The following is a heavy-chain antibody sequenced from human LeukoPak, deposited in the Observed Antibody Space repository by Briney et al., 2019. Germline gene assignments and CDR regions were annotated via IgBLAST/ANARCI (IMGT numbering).Heavy chain of an antibody. J-gene: IGHJ4*02. CDR1: GYTFTSCY. CDR3: ARPRKIVGATKYYFDY. CDR2: INPNSGGT. V-gene: IGHV1-2*02. D-gene: IGHD1-26*01. Sequence: ASVKLSCKASGYTFTSCYMHWVRMAHGQGHEWMGWINPNSGGTNYAQKFQGRDTMTRDTSISTAYMELSRLRSDDTAVYYCARPRKIVGATKYYFDYWGQGTLVTVSS.